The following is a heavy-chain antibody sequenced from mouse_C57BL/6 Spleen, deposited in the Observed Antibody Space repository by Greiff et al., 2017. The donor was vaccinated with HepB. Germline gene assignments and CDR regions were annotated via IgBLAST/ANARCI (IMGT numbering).Heavy chain of an antibody. J-gene: IGHJ4*01. CDR2: ISYSGST. Sequence: EVQLVESGPGLAKPSQTLSLTCSVTGYSITSDYWNWIRKFPGNKLEYMGYISYSGSTYYNPSLKSRISITRVTSKNQYYLQLNSVTTEDTATYYCARCPYYYGSSYYAMDYWGQGTSVTVSS. V-gene: IGHV3-8*01. CDR3: ARCPYYYGSSYYAMDY. D-gene: IGHD1-1*01. CDR1: GYSITSDY.